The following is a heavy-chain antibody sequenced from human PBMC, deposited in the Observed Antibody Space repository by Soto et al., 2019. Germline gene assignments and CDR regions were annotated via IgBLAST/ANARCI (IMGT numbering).Heavy chain of an antibody. J-gene: IGHJ6*02. D-gene: IGHD2-2*01. CDR2: IKGDGSER. CDR3: ARDGCTSASCDVYGMDV. V-gene: IGHV3-7*03. Sequence: GGSLRLSCAASGFTFSSYWMSRVRQAPGKGLVWVANIKGDGSERHYVDSVKGRFIISRDNAKNSLFLQMNSLRVEDTAVYYCARDGCTSASCDVYGMDVWGQGTTVTVSS. CDR1: GFTFSSYW.